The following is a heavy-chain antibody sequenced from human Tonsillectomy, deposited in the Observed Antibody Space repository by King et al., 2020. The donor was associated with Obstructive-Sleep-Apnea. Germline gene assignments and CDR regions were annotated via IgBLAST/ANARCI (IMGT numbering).Heavy chain of an antibody. CDR1: GGSISTYY. CDR3: ARERRCSAGSCRGLYYFDY. V-gene: IGHV4-59*01. D-gene: IGHD2-15*01. Sequence: VQLQESGPGLVKPSETLSLTCTVSGGSISTYYWSWIRQPPGKGLEWIGYIYYNGSTNYNPSLTSRVTISVDTSKNQFSLKLSSVTAADTAVDYCARERRCSAGSCRGLYYFDYWGQGTLVTVSS. J-gene: IGHJ4*02. CDR2: IYYNGST.